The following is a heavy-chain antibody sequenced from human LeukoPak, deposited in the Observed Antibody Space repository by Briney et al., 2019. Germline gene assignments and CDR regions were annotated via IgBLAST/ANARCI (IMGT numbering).Heavy chain of an antibody. V-gene: IGHV3-21*01. Sequence: GGSLRLSCAASGFTFSSDSVKWVRQAPGKVLECVSSISSSSSYIDYADSVNGRFTISRDNAKNSLYLQMNSLRAEDTAVYYCASGSLPLVQDYWGQGTLVTVSS. J-gene: IGHJ4*02. D-gene: IGHD6-13*01. CDR2: ISSSSSYI. CDR3: ASGSLPLVQDY. CDR1: GFTFSSDS.